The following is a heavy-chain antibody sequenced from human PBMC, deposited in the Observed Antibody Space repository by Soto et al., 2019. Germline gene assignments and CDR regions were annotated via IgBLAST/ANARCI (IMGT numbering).Heavy chain of an antibody. Sequence: GGSLRLSCAASGFTFSHYWMSWVRQAPGKGLEWVANIKHDGSDKYYLDSVRGRFTISRDNAKNFLYLQLNSLRVEDTAVYYCARGGRPDVWGQGTVVTVSS. CDR2: IKHDGSDK. V-gene: IGHV3-7*01. J-gene: IGHJ3*01. D-gene: IGHD3-16*01. CDR3: ARGGRPDV. CDR1: GFTFSHYW.